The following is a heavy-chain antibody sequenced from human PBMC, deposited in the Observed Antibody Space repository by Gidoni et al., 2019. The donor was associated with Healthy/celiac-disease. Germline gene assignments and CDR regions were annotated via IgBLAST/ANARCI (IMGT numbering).Heavy chain of an antibody. D-gene: IGHD6-13*01. CDR2: ISYSGTT. CDR1: GGSISSSSYY. CDR3: ARQYSSSWLDGKFDY. J-gene: IGHJ4*02. Sequence: QLQLQESGPGLVKPSETLSLTCTVSGGSISSSSYYWGWIRQPPGKGLEWIGSISYSGTTYYNPSLKSRVTISVDTSKNQFSLRLTSVTAADTAVYYCARQYSSSWLDGKFDYWGQGTLVTVSS. V-gene: IGHV4-39*01.